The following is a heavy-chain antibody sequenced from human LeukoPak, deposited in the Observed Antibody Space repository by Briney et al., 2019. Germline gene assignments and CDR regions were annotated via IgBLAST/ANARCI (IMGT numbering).Heavy chain of an antibody. CDR3: ARDAIASSGYLDAFDN. J-gene: IGHJ3*02. D-gene: IGHD3-22*01. Sequence: SETLSLTCTVSGGSISSYYLSWIRHPPGKGLEWNGYIYYSGSTNYNPYLKSRVTISVDTSKNQFSLKLSSVAAAAAAVYYCARDAIASSGYLDAFDNWGQGTMVTVSS. V-gene: IGHV4-59*01. CDR2: IYYSGST. CDR1: GGSISSYY.